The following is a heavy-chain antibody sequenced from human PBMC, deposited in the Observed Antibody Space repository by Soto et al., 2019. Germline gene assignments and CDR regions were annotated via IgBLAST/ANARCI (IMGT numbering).Heavy chain of an antibody. CDR2: INHSGST. Sequence: SETLSLTCAVYGGSFSGYYWSWIRQPPGKGLEWIGEINHSGSTNYNPSLKSRVTISVDTSKNQFSLKLSSVTAADTAVYYCARGRDYSNYSVHRSRRYYYYMDVWGKGTTVTVSS. CDR1: GGSFSGYY. V-gene: IGHV4-34*01. J-gene: IGHJ6*03. CDR3: ARGRDYSNYSVHRSRRYYYYMDV. D-gene: IGHD4-4*01.